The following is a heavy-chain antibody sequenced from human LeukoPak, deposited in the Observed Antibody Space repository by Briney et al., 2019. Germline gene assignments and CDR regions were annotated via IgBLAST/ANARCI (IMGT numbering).Heavy chain of an antibody. D-gene: IGHD6-13*01. J-gene: IGHJ4*02. CDR3: ARAGYSSSWYDSPYYFDY. V-gene: IGHV4-4*07. CDR2: IYTSGST. Sequence: PSETLSLTCTVSGGAVSSYYWSRIRQPAGKGLEWIGRIYTSGSTNYNPSLKSRVTMSVDTSKNQFSLKLSCVTAADTAVYYCARAGYSSSWYDSPYYFDYWGQGTLVTVSS. CDR1: GGAVSSYY.